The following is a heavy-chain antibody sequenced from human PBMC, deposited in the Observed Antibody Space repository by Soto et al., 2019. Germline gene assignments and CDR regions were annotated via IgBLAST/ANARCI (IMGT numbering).Heavy chain of an antibody. J-gene: IGHJ4*02. V-gene: IGHV4-34*01. CDR2: INHSGST. D-gene: IGHD2-2*01. Sequence: KPSETLSLTCAVYGGSFSGHYWSWIRQPPGKGLEWIGEINHSGSTNYNPSLKSRVTISVDTSKNQFSLKLTSVTAADTAVYYCARTKSSTSCYLRYWGQGTLVTVSS. CDR1: GGSFSGHY. CDR3: ARTKSSTSCYLRY.